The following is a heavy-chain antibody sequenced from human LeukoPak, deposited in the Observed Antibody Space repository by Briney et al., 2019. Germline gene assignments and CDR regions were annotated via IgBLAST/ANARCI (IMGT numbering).Heavy chain of an antibody. CDR3: ARRGAVAGKTFDY. V-gene: IGHV4-39*01. Sequence: SQTLSLTCTVSGGSISSGGYYWSWIRQHPGKGLEWIGIIYYNGNTYYNPSLKSRVTISVDTSKNQFSLKLSSVTAAETAVYYCARRGAVAGKTFDYWGQGTLVTVSS. CDR1: GGSISSGGYY. D-gene: IGHD6-19*01. J-gene: IGHJ4*02. CDR2: IYYNGNT.